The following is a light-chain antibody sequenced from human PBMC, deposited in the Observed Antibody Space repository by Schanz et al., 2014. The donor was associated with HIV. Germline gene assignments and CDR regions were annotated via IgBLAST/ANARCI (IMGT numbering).Light chain of an antibody. V-gene: IGKV3-20*01. CDR2: GAS. Sequence: ENVMTQSPATLSVSPGERATLSCRASQSVSSSYLAWYQQKPGQAPRLLIYGASSRATGIPDRFSGSGSGTDFTLTISRLEPEDFAVYYCQQYGSSPPYTFGQGTKLEIK. J-gene: IGKJ2*01. CDR3: QQYGSSPPYT. CDR1: QSVSSSY.